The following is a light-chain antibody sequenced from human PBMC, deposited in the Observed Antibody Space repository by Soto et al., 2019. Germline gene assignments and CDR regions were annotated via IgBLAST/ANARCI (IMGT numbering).Light chain of an antibody. J-gene: IGKJ4*01. V-gene: IGKV1-9*01. CDR1: QVISKY. CDR2: LAS. Sequence: IQLTQSPSSLSASVGDRVTITCRASQVISKYLAWYQQKPGTAPKLLIYLASTLQGGVPSRFSGSGSGTDFSLTISSQQPEDVAIYYCQYLNSFPLTFGGGTKVEIK. CDR3: QYLNSFPLT.